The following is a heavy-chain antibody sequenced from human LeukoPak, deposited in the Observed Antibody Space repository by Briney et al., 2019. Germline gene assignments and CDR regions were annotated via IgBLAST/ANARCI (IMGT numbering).Heavy chain of an antibody. Sequence: GRSLRLSCAASGFSFSRYGMQWVRQAPGKGLEWVAVISYDGSNKYYVDSVKGRFTISRDNSKNTLYLQMNSLRAEDTAVYYCAKGHYTDVWGKGTTVTVSS. V-gene: IGHV3-30*18. CDR1: GFSFSRYG. CDR3: AKGHYTDV. CDR2: ISYDGSNK. J-gene: IGHJ6*03.